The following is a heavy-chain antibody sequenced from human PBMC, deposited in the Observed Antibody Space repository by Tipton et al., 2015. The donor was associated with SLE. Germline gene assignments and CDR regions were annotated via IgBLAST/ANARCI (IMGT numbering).Heavy chain of an antibody. V-gene: IGHV4-31*11. J-gene: IGHJ4*02. D-gene: IGHD7-27*01. Sequence: TLSLTCAVYGGSISSGGYYWSWIRQHPGKGLEWIGYIYYSGSTYYNPSLKSRVTISVDTSKNQFSLKLSSVTAADTAVYYCARVTGERSYFDYWGQGTLVTVSS. CDR3: ARVTGERSYFDY. CDR2: IYYSGST. CDR1: GGSISSGGYY.